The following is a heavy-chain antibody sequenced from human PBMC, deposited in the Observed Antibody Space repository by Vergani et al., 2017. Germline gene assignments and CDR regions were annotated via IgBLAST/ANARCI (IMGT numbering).Heavy chain of an antibody. CDR3: ARDRYYDFWSGYLNWFDP. J-gene: IGHJ5*02. D-gene: IGHD3-3*01. CDR1: GYTFTSYG. V-gene: IGHV1-18*01. Sequence: QVQLVQSGAEVKKPGASVKVSCKASGYTFTSYGISWVRQAPGQGLEWMGWISAYNGNTNYAQKLQGRVTMTTDTSTSTAYMELRSLRSDDTAVYYCARDRYYDFWSGYLNWFDPWGQGTLVTVSS. CDR2: ISAYNGNT.